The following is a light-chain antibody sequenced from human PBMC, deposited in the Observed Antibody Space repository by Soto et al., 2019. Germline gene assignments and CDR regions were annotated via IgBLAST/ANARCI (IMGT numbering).Light chain of an antibody. CDR3: LSYDSSLSAYV. V-gene: IGLV1-40*01. J-gene: IGLJ1*01. Sequence: QPVLTQPPSVSGAPGQRVTISCTGGSSNIGAGYHVHWYQQLPRTAPKLLIFDNNNRPSGVPDRFSGSKSGTSASMAITGLQAEDEADYYCLSYDSSLSAYVFGTGTKLTVL. CDR1: SSNIGAGYH. CDR2: DNN.